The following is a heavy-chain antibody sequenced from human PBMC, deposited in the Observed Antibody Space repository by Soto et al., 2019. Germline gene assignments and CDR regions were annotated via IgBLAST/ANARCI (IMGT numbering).Heavy chain of an antibody. CDR2: INAGNGNT. Sequence: ASVKVSCKASGYTFTSYAMHWVRQAPGQRLEWMGWINAGNGNTKYSQKFQGRVTITRDTSASTAYMELSSLRSEDTAVYYCAGEPYYDFWSGYPRIDYWGQGTLVTVSS. V-gene: IGHV1-3*01. CDR3: AGEPYYDFWSGYPRIDY. J-gene: IGHJ4*02. CDR1: GYTFTSYA. D-gene: IGHD3-3*01.